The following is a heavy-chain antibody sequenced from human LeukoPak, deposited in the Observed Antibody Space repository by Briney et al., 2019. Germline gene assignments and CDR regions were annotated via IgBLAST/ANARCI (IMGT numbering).Heavy chain of an antibody. D-gene: IGHD6-19*01. J-gene: IGHJ4*02. CDR3: ARDDSSGSNFDY. Sequence: ASVTVSCKASGYTFTSYYMHWVRQAPGQGLEWMGIINPSGGSTSYAQKFQGRVTITADKSTSTAYMELSSLRSEDTAVYYCARDDSSGSNFDYWGQGTLVTVSS. CDR1: GYTFTSYY. CDR2: INPSGGST. V-gene: IGHV1-46*01.